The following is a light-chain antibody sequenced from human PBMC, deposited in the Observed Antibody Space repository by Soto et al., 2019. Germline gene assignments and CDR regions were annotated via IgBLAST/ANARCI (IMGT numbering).Light chain of an antibody. CDR2: DAS. CDR1: QSMNDW. V-gene: IGKV1-5*01. CDR3: LRSNAFSQT. J-gene: IGKJ1*01. Sequence: DIQMTQSPSTLSASVGDRVTITCRASQSMNDWLAWYQQKPGKAPKVLIYDASSLQTGVPSRFSGSGSGTDFTLTIDSLQPDDVATYYCLRSNAFSQTFGQGTKVEI.